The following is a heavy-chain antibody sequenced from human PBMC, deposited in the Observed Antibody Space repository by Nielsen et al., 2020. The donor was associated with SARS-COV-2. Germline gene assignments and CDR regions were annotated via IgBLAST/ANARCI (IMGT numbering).Heavy chain of an antibody. Sequence: ASVKVSCKAPGYTFTSYAMHWVRQAPGQRLEWMGWINAGNGNTKYSQKFQGRVTITRDTSASTAYMELSSLRSEDTAVYYCARDTIVGAKDYWGQGTLVTVSS. CDR3: ARDTIVGAKDY. J-gene: IGHJ4*02. V-gene: IGHV1-3*01. D-gene: IGHD1-26*01. CDR2: INAGNGNT. CDR1: GYTFTSYA.